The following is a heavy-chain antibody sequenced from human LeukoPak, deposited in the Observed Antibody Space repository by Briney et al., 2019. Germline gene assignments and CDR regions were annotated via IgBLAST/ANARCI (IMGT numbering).Heavy chain of an antibody. Sequence: GESLKISCKGSGYSFTSYWIGWVRQMPGKGLEWMGIIYPGDSDTRYSPSFQGQVTISADKSISTAYLQWGSLKASGTAMYYCARHLYSSSWAPFDYWGQGTLVTVSS. CDR1: GYSFTSYW. CDR3: ARHLYSSSWAPFDY. CDR2: IYPGDSDT. J-gene: IGHJ4*02. D-gene: IGHD6-13*01. V-gene: IGHV5-51*01.